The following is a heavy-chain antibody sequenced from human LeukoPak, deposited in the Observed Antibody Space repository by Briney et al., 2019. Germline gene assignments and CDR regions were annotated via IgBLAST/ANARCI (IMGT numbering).Heavy chain of an antibody. V-gene: IGHV3-30*18. CDR3: ANENYYGSGSYPDY. Sequence: GGSLRLSCAASGFTFSSYGIHWVRQAPGRGLEWVALISYDGSNKYYADSVKGRFTISRDNSKNTLYLQMNSLRAEDTAVYYCANENYYGSGSYPDYWGQGTLVTISS. CDR1: GFTFSSYG. J-gene: IGHJ4*02. D-gene: IGHD3-10*01. CDR2: ISYDGSNK.